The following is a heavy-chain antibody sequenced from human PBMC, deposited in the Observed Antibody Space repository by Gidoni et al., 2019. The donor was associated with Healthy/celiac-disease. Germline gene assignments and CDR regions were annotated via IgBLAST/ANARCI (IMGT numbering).Heavy chain of an antibody. CDR2: ISSGGST. J-gene: IGHJ4*02. CDR1: GFTVSSNY. CDR3: ARDSGCSGGSCYSYLDY. D-gene: IGHD2-15*01. Sequence: EVQLVESGGGWIQRGGSLRLYWAATGFTVSSNYMRWVRQAPGKGLEWVSVISSGGSTYYADSVTGRFTISRDNSKNTLYLQMNSLRAEDTAVYYCARDSGCSGGSCYSYLDYWGQGTLVTVSS. V-gene: IGHV3-53*01.